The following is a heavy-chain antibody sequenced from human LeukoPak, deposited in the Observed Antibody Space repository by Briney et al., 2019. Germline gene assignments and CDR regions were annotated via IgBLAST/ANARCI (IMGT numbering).Heavy chain of an antibody. CDR1: GGSISSSSYY. CDR2: IYYSGST. CDR3: ARDGMYYYDSSGLPPPLGDY. J-gene: IGHJ4*02. D-gene: IGHD3-22*01. V-gene: IGHV4-39*02. Sequence: SETLSLTCTVSGGSISSSSYYWGWIRQPPGKGLEWIGSIYYSGSTYYNPSLKSRVTISVDTSKNQFSLKLSSVTAADTAVYYCARDGMYYYDSSGLPPPLGDYWGQGTLVTVSS.